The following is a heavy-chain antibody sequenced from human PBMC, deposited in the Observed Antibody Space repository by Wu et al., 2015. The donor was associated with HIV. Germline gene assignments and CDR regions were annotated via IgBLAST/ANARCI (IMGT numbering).Heavy chain of an antibody. CDR2: IIPIFGTA. V-gene: IGHV1-69*01. CDR1: GGTFSSYA. CDR3: ASGYCSSTSCSEHYFDY. D-gene: IGHD2-2*01. Sequence: QVQLVQSGAEVKKPGSSVKVSCKASGGTFSSYAISWVRQAPGQGLEWMGGIIPIFGTANYAQKFQGRVTITTDESTSTAYMELSSLRSEDTAVYYCASGYCSSTSCSEHYFDYWGQGTLVTVSS. J-gene: IGHJ4*02.